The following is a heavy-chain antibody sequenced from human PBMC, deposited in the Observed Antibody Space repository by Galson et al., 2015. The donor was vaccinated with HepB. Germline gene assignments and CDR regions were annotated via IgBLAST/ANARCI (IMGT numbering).Heavy chain of an antibody. Sequence: AVKVSCKASGYTFTTNGISWVRQAPGHGLEWMGWISANSGNTTYAQNLQGRLTLTRDTSTSTIYMDVSSLRSDDTAVHYCARETPDTYYFDYWGQGTLVTVSS. V-gene: IGHV1-18*04. CDR1: GYTFTTNG. CDR3: ARETPDTYYFDY. D-gene: IGHD2-15*01. CDR2: ISANSGNT. J-gene: IGHJ4*02.